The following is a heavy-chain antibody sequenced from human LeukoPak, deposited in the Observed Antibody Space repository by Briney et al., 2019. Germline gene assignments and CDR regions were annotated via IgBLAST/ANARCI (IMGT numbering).Heavy chain of an antibody. Sequence: SETLSLTCTVSGGSISSYYWSWIRQPPGKGLEWIGYIYYSGSANYNPSLKSRVTISVDTSKNQFSLKLSSVTAADTAVYYCARDSTHAFDIWGQGTMVTVSS. CDR3: ARDSTHAFDI. CDR1: GGSISSYY. V-gene: IGHV4-59*01. CDR2: IYYSGSA. J-gene: IGHJ3*02. D-gene: IGHD2-15*01.